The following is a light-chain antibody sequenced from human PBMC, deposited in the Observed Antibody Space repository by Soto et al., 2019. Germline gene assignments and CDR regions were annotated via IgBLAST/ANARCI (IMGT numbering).Light chain of an antibody. CDR1: QSLLHSNGCNY. CDR3: QHYET. CDR2: GAS. J-gene: IGKJ1*01. V-gene: IGKV2-28*01. Sequence: ILMTQSPLSMPVNPGEPASIACRFSQSLLHSNGCNYLDWYLQKPGQAPRLLMYGASIRAAGVPDRFSGSGSGTEFTLTISRLEPEDFTVYYCQHYETFGQGTKVDIK.